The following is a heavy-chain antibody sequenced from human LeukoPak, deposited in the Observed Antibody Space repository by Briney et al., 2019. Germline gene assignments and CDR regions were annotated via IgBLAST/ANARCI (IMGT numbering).Heavy chain of an antibody. CDR2: INHSGST. CDR1: GGSFSGYY. V-gene: IGHV4-34*01. CDR3: ASAHYDSYYFDY. J-gene: IGHJ4*02. Sequence: SETLSLTCAVYGGSFSGYYRSWIRQPPGKGLEWIGEINHSGSTNYNPSLKSRVTISVDTSKNQFSLKLSSVTAADTAVYYCASAHYDSYYFDYWGQGTLVTVSS. D-gene: IGHD3-22*01.